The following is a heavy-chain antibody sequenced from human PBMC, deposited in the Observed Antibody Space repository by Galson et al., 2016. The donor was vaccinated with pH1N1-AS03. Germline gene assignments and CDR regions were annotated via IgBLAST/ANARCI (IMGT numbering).Heavy chain of an antibody. CDR2: INGGATTT. CDR3: AKGVGSSGWFDACDL. D-gene: IGHD6-19*01. CDR1: GFSFSTYW. V-gene: IGHV3-74*01. J-gene: IGHJ3*01. Sequence: SLRLSCAASGFSFSTYWMYWVRQAPGKGLVWLARINGGATTTNYADSVRGRFTISRDNAKNTLHLQMNSLRVEDTANYFCAKGVGSSGWFDACDLWGQGTVVTVSS.